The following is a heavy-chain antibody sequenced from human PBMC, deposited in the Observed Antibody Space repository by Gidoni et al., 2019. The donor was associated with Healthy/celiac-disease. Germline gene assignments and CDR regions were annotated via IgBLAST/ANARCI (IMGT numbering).Heavy chain of an antibody. D-gene: IGHD2-15*01. Sequence: EVQLVESGGGLVKPGGSLRRSCAASGFTFRSYSMNWVRQAPGKGLEWVSSISSSSSYIYYADSVKGRFTISRDNAKNSLYLQMNSLRAEDTAVYYCARDVYGGKPANFDYWGQGTLVTVSS. J-gene: IGHJ4*02. CDR3: ARDVYGGKPANFDY. CDR2: ISSSSSYI. CDR1: GFTFRSYS. V-gene: IGHV3-21*01.